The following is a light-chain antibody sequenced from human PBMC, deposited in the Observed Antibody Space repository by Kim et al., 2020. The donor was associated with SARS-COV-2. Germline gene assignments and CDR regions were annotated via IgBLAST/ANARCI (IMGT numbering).Light chain of an antibody. CDR2: YDS. CDR1: NIGSES. J-gene: IGLJ1*01. CDR3: QVWDSRSDHIV. Sequence: APGRTARVTCGGDNIGSESVHWYQQKPGQAPVLVIYYDSDRPSGIPERFSGSNSGNTATLTISRVEAGDEADYYCQVWDSRSDHIVFGTGTKVSVL. V-gene: IGLV3-21*04.